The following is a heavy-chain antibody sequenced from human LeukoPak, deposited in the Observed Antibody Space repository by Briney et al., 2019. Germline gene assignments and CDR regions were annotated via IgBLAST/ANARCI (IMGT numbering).Heavy chain of an antibody. J-gene: IGHJ4*02. CDR1: GGSIRSSSYY. CDR2: IYYSGST. V-gene: IGHV4-39*01. CDR3: ARHRTIYYDNGGYWV. Sequence: SESLSLTCTVSGGSIRSSSYYWGWIRQPPGTGLEWIGSIYYSGSTYYNPSLKSRVTISVDTSKKQFSLKLSSVTAADTAVYYCARHRTIYYDNGGYWVWGQGTLVTVSS. D-gene: IGHD3-22*01.